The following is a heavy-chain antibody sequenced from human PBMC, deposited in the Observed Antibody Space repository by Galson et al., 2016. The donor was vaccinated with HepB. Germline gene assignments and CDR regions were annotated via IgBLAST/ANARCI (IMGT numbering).Heavy chain of an antibody. CDR1: RFTFNSYG. Sequence: SLRLSCAASRFTFNSYGMHWVRQAPGKGLEGVAVISYDGSNKYYADSVKGRFTISRDNSKNTLYLQMNSLRAEDTAVYYCAKDADYEGVYYFDHWGQGTLVTVSS. CDR3: AKDADYEGVYYFDH. D-gene: IGHD4-17*01. J-gene: IGHJ4*02. V-gene: IGHV3-30*18. CDR2: ISYDGSNK.